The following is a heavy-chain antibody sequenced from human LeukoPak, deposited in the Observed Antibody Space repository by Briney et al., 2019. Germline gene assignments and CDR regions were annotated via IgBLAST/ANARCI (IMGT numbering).Heavy chain of an antibody. D-gene: IGHD1-14*01. Sequence: GGSLRLSCAASGFPFSSYSMSWVRQAPGKGLEWVADIKQDGSEKYYVDSVKGRFTISRDNAKNSLYLQMNSLRAEDTAVYYCARGEPLSHWGQGTLVTVSS. CDR3: ARGEPLSH. CDR1: GFPFSSYS. J-gene: IGHJ4*02. CDR2: IKQDGSEK. V-gene: IGHV3-7*01.